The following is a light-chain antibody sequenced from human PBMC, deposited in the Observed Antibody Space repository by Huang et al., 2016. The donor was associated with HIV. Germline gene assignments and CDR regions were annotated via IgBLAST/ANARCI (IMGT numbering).Light chain of an antibody. CDR2: AAS. CDR1: QTISNS. J-gene: IGKJ1*01. CDR3: QQSHDSPRT. V-gene: IGKV1-39*01. Sequence: DIQMTQSPSSLSASVGDRVTITCRASQTISNSLNWYQQKPGKAPKRLIYAASTSQSGGPSRFSGSGSGTDFTLTLTNLQPEDFATYYCQQSHDSPRTFGEGTRVEIK.